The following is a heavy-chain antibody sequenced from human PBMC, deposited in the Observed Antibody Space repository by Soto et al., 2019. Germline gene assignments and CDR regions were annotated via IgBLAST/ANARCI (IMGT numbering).Heavy chain of an antibody. J-gene: IGHJ5*02. CDR2: IIPIFGTA. CDR3: ARLIAAAGTRWFDP. V-gene: IGHV1-69*06. Sequence: WASVKVSCKASGGTFSSYAISWVRQAPGQGLEWMGGIIPIFGTANYAQKFQGRVTITADKSTSTAYMELSSLRSEDTAVYYCARLIAAAGTRWFDPWGQGTLVTGSS. D-gene: IGHD6-13*01. CDR1: GGTFSSYA.